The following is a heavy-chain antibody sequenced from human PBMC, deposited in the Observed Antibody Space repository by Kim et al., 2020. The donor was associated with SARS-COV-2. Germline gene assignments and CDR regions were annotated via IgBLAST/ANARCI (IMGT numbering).Heavy chain of an antibody. D-gene: IGHD3-22*01. Sequence: KGRFTISRDDSKNTLYLQMNSLKTEDTAVYYCTTDQEGDSSGYYSYYFDYWGQGTLVTVSS. CDR3: TTDQEGDSSGYYSYYFDY. V-gene: IGHV3-15*01. J-gene: IGHJ4*02.